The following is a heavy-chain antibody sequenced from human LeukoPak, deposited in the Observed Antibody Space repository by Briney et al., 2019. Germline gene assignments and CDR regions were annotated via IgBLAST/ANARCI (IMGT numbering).Heavy chain of an antibody. CDR2: IWYDGSNK. CDR3: ARGGSSGYYRNSHFDY. J-gene: IGHJ4*02. D-gene: IGHD3-22*01. V-gene: IGHV3-33*01. CDR1: GFTFSSYG. Sequence: PGGSPRLSCAASGFTFSSYGMHWVRQAPGKGLEWVAVIWYDGSNKYYADSVKGRFTISRDNSKNTLYLQMNSLRAEDTAVYYCARGGSSGYYRNSHFDYWGQGTLVTVSS.